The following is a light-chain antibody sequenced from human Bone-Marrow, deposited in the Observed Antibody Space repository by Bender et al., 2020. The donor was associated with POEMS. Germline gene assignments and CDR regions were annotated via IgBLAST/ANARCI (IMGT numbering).Light chain of an antibody. CDR3: QAWDGSTALFV. V-gene: IGLV3-1*01. CDR2: QDD. Sequence: SYVLTQSPSVSVSPGQTASITCSGDKLGENYVCWYQQKPGQSPVLVIYQDDKRPSGIPARFSASISGNIATLTISGTQAMDEADYYCQAWDGSTALFVFGAGTRVTVL. CDR1: KLGENY. J-gene: IGLJ1*01.